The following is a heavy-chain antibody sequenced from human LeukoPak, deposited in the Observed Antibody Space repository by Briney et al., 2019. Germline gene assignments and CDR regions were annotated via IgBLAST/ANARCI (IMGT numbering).Heavy chain of an antibody. V-gene: IGHV3-33*01. CDR2: IWYDGSKK. J-gene: IGHJ4*02. D-gene: IGHD3-16*01. Sequence: GGSLRLSCAASGFTFRSYGMHWVRQAPGKGLEWMALIWYDGSKKYYADSVKGRFTISRDNSKNTLYLQMNSLRAEDTAVYYCARDLYADYVWGSFDYWGQGTLVTVSS. CDR3: ARDLYADYVWGSFDY. CDR1: GFTFRSYG.